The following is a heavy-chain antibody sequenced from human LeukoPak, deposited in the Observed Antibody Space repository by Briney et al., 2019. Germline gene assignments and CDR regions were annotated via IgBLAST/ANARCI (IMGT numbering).Heavy chain of an antibody. D-gene: IGHD3-9*01. V-gene: IGHV3-7*01. CDR1: GFTFNTYW. CDR3: AKDVYYDILTGYQAGLFDP. J-gene: IGHJ5*02. Sequence: GGSLRLSCAASGFTFNTYWMSWVRQAPGRGLEWVANIKGDGTEKYYVDSVKGRFTISRDNSKNTLYLQMNSLRPEDTAVYYCAKDVYYDILTGYQAGLFDPWGQGTLVTVSS. CDR2: IKGDGTEK.